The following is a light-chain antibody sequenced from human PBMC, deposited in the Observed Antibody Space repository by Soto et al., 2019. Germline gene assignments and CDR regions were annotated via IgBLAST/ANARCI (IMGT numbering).Light chain of an antibody. CDR3: QSYDSSLGGSV. CDR2: SNK. Sequence: QSVLAQPPSVSGAPGQRVTISCTGSSSNIGAGYDVHWYQQLPGTAPKLLIYSNKNRPSGVPDRFSGSKSGTSASLAITGLQAEDEADYYCQSYDSSLGGSVFGTGTKVTVL. J-gene: IGLJ1*01. V-gene: IGLV1-40*01. CDR1: SSNIGAGYD.